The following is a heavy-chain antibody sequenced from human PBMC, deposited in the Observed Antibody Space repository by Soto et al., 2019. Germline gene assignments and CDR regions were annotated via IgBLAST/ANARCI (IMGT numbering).Heavy chain of an antibody. CDR1: GFTFSSYE. CDR2: ISSSGSTI. CDR3: ARTYSSSSPFDY. D-gene: IGHD6-6*01. Sequence: GGSLRLSCAASGFTFSSYEMNWVRQAPGKGLEWVSYISSSGSTIYYADSVKGRFTISRDNAKNSLYLQMNSLRAEDTAVYYCARTYSSSSPFDYWGQGTLVTVPQ. J-gene: IGHJ4*02. V-gene: IGHV3-48*03.